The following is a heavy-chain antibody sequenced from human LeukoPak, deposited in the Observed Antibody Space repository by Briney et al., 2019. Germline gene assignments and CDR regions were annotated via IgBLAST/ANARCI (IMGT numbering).Heavy chain of an antibody. D-gene: IGHD5-24*01. CDR2: ISGSGGST. CDR3: ARILEMATIGGFDY. J-gene: IGHJ4*02. CDR1: GFTFSSYA. Sequence: GGSLRLSCAASGFTFSSYAMSWVRQAPGKGLEWVSAISGSGGSTYYADSVKGRFTISRDNSKNTLYLQMNSLRAEDTAVYYCARILEMATIGGFDYWGQGTLVTVSS. V-gene: IGHV3-23*01.